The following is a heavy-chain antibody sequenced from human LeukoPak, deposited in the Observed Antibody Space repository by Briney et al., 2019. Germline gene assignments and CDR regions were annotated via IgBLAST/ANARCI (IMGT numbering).Heavy chain of an antibody. Sequence: GGSLRLSCAVSGITLRNYGMSWVRQAPGKGLEWVAGISGSGGSTNYADSVKGRFTISRDSPKNTLFLQMNSLRAEDTAVYYCARVGERDKFALIEGRFDPWGQGTLVTVSS. CDR3: ARVGERDKFALIEGRFDP. J-gene: IGHJ5*02. CDR1: GITLRNYG. V-gene: IGHV3-23*01. CDR2: ISGSGGST. D-gene: IGHD2-21*01.